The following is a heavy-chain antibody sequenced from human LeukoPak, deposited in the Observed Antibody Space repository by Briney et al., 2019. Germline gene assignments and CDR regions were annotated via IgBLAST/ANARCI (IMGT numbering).Heavy chain of an antibody. CDR1: GFTFSSYS. J-gene: IGHJ2*01. CDR3: AKSPISMIVVAKGWYFDL. V-gene: IGHV3-30*18. Sequence: GGSLRLSCAASGFTFSSYSMNWVRQAPGKGLEWVAVISYDGSNKYYADSVKGRFTISRDNSKNTLYLQMNSLRAEDTAVYYCAKSPISMIVVAKGWYFDLWGRGTLVTVSS. CDR2: ISYDGSNK. D-gene: IGHD3-22*01.